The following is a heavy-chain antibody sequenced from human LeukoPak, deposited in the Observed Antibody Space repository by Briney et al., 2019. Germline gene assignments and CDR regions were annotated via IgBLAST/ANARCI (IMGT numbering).Heavy chain of an antibody. CDR2: ISYDGSNK. CDR3: ASQGIAVAGPTLDY. Sequence: PGGSLRLSCAASGFTFSSYAMHWVRQAPGKGLEWVAVISYDGSNKYYADSVKGRFTISRDNSKNTLYLQMNSLRAEDTAVYYCASQGIAVAGPTLDYWGQGTLVTVSS. D-gene: IGHD6-19*01. J-gene: IGHJ4*02. V-gene: IGHV3-30-3*01. CDR1: GFTFSSYA.